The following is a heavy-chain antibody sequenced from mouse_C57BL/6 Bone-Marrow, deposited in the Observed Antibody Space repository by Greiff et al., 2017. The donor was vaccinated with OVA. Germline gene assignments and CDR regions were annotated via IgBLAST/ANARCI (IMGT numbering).Heavy chain of an antibody. J-gene: IGHJ3*01. Sequence: VKLVESGPGLVAPSQSLSITCTVSGFSLTSYGVDWVRQSPGKGLEWLGVIWGVGSTNYNSALKARLSISKDNSKCQVFLKMNRSQTDDTSMYYCASGRITLFAYWGQGTLVTVSA. CDR1: GFSLTSYG. CDR3: ASGRITLFAY. CDR2: IWGVGST. D-gene: IGHD1-3*01. V-gene: IGHV2-6*01.